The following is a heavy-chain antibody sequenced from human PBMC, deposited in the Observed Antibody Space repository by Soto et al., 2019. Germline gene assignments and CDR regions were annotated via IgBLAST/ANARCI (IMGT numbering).Heavy chain of an antibody. CDR2: IYHSGST. Sequence: QVQLQESGPGLVKPSGTLSLICAVSGGSISSSNWWGWVRQPPGKGLEWIGEIYHSGSTNYNPALKSRVTISIDKSKNQFSLKLRSVTAADAAVYYCARATGSPVREGWFDPWGQGTLVTVSS. CDR1: GGSISSSNW. J-gene: IGHJ5*02. CDR3: ARATGSPVREGWFDP. D-gene: IGHD1-1*01. V-gene: IGHV4-4*02.